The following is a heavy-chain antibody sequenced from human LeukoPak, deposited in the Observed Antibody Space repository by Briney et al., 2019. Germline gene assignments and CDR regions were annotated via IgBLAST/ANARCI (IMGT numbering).Heavy chain of an antibody. CDR1: GFTFSSYW. CDR2: IKQDGTDK. J-gene: IGHJ4*02. CDR3: ARASMGGRDYHLDS. Sequence: GGSLRLSCAASGFTFSSYWMTWVRQAPGKGLEWVANIKQDGTDKYYVDSVKGRFTISRDNAKNSLFLRLGSLRADDTAVYYCARASMGGRDYHLDSWGQGTLVTVSS. D-gene: IGHD4/OR15-4a*01. V-gene: IGHV3-7*01.